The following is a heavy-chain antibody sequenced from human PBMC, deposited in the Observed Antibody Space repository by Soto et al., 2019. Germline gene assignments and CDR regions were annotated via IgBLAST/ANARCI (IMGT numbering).Heavy chain of an antibody. CDR3: TTDHDEEVFGYDCDYYGMDY. V-gene: IGHV3-15*07. Sequence: EVQLVESGGGLVQPGGSLRLSCAASGFTFSNAWMNWVRQAPGKGLEWVGRIKSKTDGGTTDYAAPVKGRFTISRDDSKNTLYLQMSSQTTDDTAVYYCTTDHDEEVFGYDCDYYGMDYWGQGTTVTVSS. D-gene: IGHD5-12*01. CDR2: IKSKTDGGTT. CDR1: GFTFSNAW. J-gene: IGHJ6*02.